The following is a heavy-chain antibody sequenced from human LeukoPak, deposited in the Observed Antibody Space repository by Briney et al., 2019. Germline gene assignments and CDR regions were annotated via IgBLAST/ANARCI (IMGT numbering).Heavy chain of an antibody. D-gene: IGHD6-19*01. V-gene: IGHV1-3*01. CDR2: INAGNGNT. CDR1: GGTFSSYA. J-gene: IGHJ6*02. Sequence: ASVKVSCKASGGTFSSYAMHWVRQAPGQRLEWMGWINAGNGNTKYSQKFQGRVTITRDTSASTAYMELSSLRSEDTAVYYCASHRVGIAVAGRYYYYGMDVWGQGTTVTVSS. CDR3: ASHRVGIAVAGRYYYYGMDV.